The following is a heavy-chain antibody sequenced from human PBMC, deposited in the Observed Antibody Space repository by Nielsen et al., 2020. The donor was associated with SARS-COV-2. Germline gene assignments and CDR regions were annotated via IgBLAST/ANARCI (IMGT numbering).Heavy chain of an antibody. CDR1: GGSISSGDYY. CDR3: ARVRCSSTSCYVRDERYNWFDP. V-gene: IGHV4-30-4*01. D-gene: IGHD2-2*01. J-gene: IGHJ5*02. CDR2: IYYSGST. Sequence: SETLSLTCTVSGGSISSGDYYWSWIRQPPGKGLEWIGYIYYSGSTYYNPSLKSRVTISVDTSKNQFSLKLSSVTAADTAVYYCARVRCSSTSCYVRDERYNWFDPWGQGTLVTVSS.